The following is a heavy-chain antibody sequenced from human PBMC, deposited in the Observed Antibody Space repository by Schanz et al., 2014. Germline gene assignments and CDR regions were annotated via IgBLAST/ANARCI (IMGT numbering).Heavy chain of an antibody. V-gene: IGHV3-33*06. CDR1: GFTFNSYG. D-gene: IGHD2-2*01. Sequence: QVQLVESGGGVVQPGRSLRLSCAASGFTFNSYGMHWVRQAPGKGLEWVAFIWYDGSNKYYADSVKGRFTISRDNSKNTLYVQMNSLRAEDTAVYYCAKSMYSTSWVFDFWGQGAQVTVSS. J-gene: IGHJ4*02. CDR3: AKSMYSTSWVFDF. CDR2: IWYDGSNK.